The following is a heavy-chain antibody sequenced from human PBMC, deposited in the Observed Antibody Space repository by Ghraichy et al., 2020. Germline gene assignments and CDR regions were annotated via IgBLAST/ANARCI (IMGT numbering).Heavy chain of an antibody. V-gene: IGHV3-23*01. CDR2: ISGSGSST. D-gene: IGHD7-27*01. J-gene: IGHJ4*02. CDR3: AKDPRRDDHDYLGYFDY. Sequence: GGSLRLSCAASGFTFSIYAMSWVRQAPGKGLEWVSSISGSGSSTYYADSVKGRFTISRDNSKNTLYLQMNSLRAEDTAVYYCAKDPRRDDHDYLGYFDYWGQGTLVTVSS. CDR1: GFTFSIYA.